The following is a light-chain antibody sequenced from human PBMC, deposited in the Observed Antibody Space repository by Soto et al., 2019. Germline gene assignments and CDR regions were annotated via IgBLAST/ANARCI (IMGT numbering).Light chain of an antibody. CDR2: GAS. J-gene: IGKJ1*01. V-gene: IGKV3-15*01. CDR3: QQYNNWPRT. CDR1: QSVSSS. Sequence: EIVMTQSPAILSMSPGERATLSCRASQSVSSSLAWYQQKPGQAPRLLIYGASTRATGIPARVSGSGSGTEFTLTISGLQSEDFEVYYCQQYNNWPRTFGQGTKV.